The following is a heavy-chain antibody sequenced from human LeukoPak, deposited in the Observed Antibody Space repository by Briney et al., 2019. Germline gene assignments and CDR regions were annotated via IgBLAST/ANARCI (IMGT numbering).Heavy chain of an antibody. D-gene: IGHD2-2*01. J-gene: IGHJ4*02. CDR2: ISGSGGST. V-gene: IGHV3-23*01. CDR1: GFTFSSYA. Sequence: PGGSLRLSCAASGFTFSSYAMSWVRQAPGKGLEWVSAISGSGGSTYYADSVKGRFTISRDNSKNTLFLQMSSLRAEDTAVYYCSKVQKTYCSSTSCRVFDCWGQGTLVTVSS. CDR3: SKVQKTYCSSTSCRVFDC.